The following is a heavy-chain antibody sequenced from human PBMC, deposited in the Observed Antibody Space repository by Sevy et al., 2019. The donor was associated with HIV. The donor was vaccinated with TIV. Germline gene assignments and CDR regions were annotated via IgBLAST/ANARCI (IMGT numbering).Heavy chain of an antibody. CDR3: ARGLN. V-gene: IGHV3-9*01. J-gene: IGHJ4*02. CDR2: ISWNSGSI. Sequence: GGSLRLSCAASGFTFDDYAMHWVRQAPGKGLEWVSGISWNSGSIGYADSVKGRFTISRDNAKNSLYLQMNSLRAEDTAVYYCARGLNWGQGTLLTVSS. CDR1: GFTFDDYA.